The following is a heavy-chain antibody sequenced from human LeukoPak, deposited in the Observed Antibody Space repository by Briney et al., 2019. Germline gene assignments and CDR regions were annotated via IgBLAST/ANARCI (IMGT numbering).Heavy chain of an antibody. CDR3: ARLIVVVPAARPYYYMDV. CDR2: IYYSGST. Sequence: SETLSLTCTVSGGSISSSSYYWGWIRQPPGKGLEWIGSIYYSGSTYYNPSLKSRVTISVDTSKNHFSLKLSSVTAADTAVYYCARLIVVVPAARPYYYMDVWGKGTTVTVSS. J-gene: IGHJ6*03. V-gene: IGHV4-39*02. D-gene: IGHD2-2*01. CDR1: GGSISSSSYY.